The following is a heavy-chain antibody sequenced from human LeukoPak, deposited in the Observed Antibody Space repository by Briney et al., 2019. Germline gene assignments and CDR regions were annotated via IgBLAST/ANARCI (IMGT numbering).Heavy chain of an antibody. CDR1: GYSFTSYW. V-gene: IGHV5-10-1*01. Sequence: GESLKISCKGSGYSFTSYWISWVRQMPGKGLEWMGRIDPSDSYTNYSPSFQGHVTISADKSISTAYLQWSSLKASDTAMHYCARQGHSSGWHFDYWGQGTLVTVSS. CDR3: ARQGHSSGWHFDY. D-gene: IGHD6-19*01. CDR2: IDPSDSYT. J-gene: IGHJ4*02.